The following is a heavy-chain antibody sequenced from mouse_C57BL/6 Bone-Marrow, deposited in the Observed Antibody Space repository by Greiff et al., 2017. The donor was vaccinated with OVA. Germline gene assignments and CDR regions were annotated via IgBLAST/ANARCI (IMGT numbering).Heavy chain of an antibody. CDR2: IYPGSGNT. CDR1: GYSFTSYY. D-gene: IGHD2-4*01. Sequence: QLQQSGPELVKPGASVKISCKASGYSFTSYYIHWVKQRPGQGLEWIGWIYPGSGNTKYNEKFKGKATLTADTSSSTAYMQLSSLTSEDSAVYYCARSSYDYDEGWAMDYWGQGTSVTVSS. V-gene: IGHV1-66*01. CDR3: ARSSYDYDEGWAMDY. J-gene: IGHJ4*01.